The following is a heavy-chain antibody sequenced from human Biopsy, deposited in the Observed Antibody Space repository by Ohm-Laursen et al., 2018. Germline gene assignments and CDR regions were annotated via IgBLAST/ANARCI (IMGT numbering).Heavy chain of an antibody. J-gene: IGHJ4*02. V-gene: IGHV3-66*01. CDR2: IYSGGST. CDR1: GFTVSSNY. D-gene: IGHD2-8*01. Sequence: SLRLSCAASGFTVSSNYMSWVRQAPGKGLEWVSVIYSGGSTYYADSVKGRFTISRDNSKNTLYLQMNSLRDEDTAVYYCAKCMTGGSNYYFHHCGQGTLVTVSS. CDR3: AKCMTGGSNYYFHH.